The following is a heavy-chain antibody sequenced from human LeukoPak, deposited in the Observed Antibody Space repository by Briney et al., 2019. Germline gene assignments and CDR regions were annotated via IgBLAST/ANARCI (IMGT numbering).Heavy chain of an antibody. Sequence: SETLSLTCAVYGGSFSGYYWSWIRQPPGKGLEWIGEINHSGSTNYNPSLKSRVTISVDTSKNQFSLKLSSVTAADTAVYYCAFGGIAAAFDAFDIWGQGTMVTVSS. V-gene: IGHV4-34*01. D-gene: IGHD6-13*01. CDR1: GGSFSGYY. CDR3: AFGGIAAAFDAFDI. J-gene: IGHJ3*02. CDR2: INHSGST.